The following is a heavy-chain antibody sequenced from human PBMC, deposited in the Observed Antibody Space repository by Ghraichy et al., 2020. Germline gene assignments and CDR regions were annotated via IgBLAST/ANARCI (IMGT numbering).Heavy chain of an antibody. CDR3: ARDLSRAGGCIDF. Sequence: GGSLRLSCAASGFTFSRYWMSWVRQAPGKGLEWVANVKPDESEKYYGGSVKGRFTIFRDNAKNSLYLQMNSLGAGDTALYYCARDLSRAGGCIDFWGQGTLVTVSS. D-gene: IGHD2-8*01. J-gene: IGHJ4*02. V-gene: IGHV3-7*03. CDR2: VKPDESEK. CDR1: GFTFSRYW.